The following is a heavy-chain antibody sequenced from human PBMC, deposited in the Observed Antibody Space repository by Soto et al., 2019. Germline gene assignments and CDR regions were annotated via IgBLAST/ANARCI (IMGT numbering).Heavy chain of an antibody. CDR2: MSGSGKDT. V-gene: IGHV3-21*01. J-gene: IGHJ6*02. CDR3: PRVNIAAPSDFYCAMDV. Sequence: PGGSLRLSCVASGFDLTSSRMNWVRQAPGKGLEWVASMSGSGKDTFYRHSVKGRFAISRDSAGTSLFLRMDSVKVEDTAVYHCPRVNIAAPSDFYCAMDVWGPGTAVTVSS. CDR1: GFDLTSSR.